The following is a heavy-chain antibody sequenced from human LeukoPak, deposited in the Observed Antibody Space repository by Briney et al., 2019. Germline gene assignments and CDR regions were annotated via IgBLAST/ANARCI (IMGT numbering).Heavy chain of an antibody. Sequence: GESLRLSCAASGFTISSYAMSWVRQVPGKGLAWVSAISGTGGSTYYADSVRGRFTISRDNSKNTLYLQMNSLRAEGTAVYYCAKGGLRIHSDYWGQGTLVTVSS. J-gene: IGHJ4*02. V-gene: IGHV3-23*01. CDR2: ISGTGGST. CDR1: GFTISSYA. D-gene: IGHD5-12*01. CDR3: AKGGLRIHSDY.